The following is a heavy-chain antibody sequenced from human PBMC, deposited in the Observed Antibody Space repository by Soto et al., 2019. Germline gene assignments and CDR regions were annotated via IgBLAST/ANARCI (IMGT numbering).Heavy chain of an antibody. Sequence: QVQLVQSGAEVKKPGASVKVSCKASGYTFTSYGISWVRQAPGQGLEWMGRISAYNDNTNDAQTFHGRVTMTTDTSTSTAYMELRSLRSDDTAVYYCASGKYTPPNCSGGSCNSGFDYWGQGTLVTVSS. CDR1: GYTFTSYG. CDR3: ASGKYTPPNCSGGSCNSGFDY. D-gene: IGHD2-15*01. J-gene: IGHJ4*02. V-gene: IGHV1-18*01. CDR2: ISAYNDNT.